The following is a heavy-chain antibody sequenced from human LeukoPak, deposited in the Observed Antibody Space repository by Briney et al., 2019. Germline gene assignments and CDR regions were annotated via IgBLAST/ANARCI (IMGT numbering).Heavy chain of an antibody. CDR2: ISSSSSTI. J-gene: IGHJ4*02. CDR3: ARAGGGYGYFDY. D-gene: IGHD3-22*01. V-gene: IGHV3-48*04. Sequence: ETLSLTCAVSGGSISSSNWWSWVRQPPGKGLEWVSYISSSSSTIYYVESVKGRFTISRDNAKNALYLQMNSLRAEDTAVYYCARAGGGYGYFDYWGQGTLVTVSS. CDR1: GGSISSSN.